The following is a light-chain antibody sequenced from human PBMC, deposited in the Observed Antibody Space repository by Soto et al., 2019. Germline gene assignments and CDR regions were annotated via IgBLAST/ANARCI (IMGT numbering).Light chain of an antibody. CDR1: RSNIGSNY. CDR2: RNN. CDR3: AAWDDSLSAVV. J-gene: IGLJ2*01. V-gene: IGLV1-47*01. Sequence: QSVLTQPPSASGTPGPRGTISFSGSRSNIGSNYVYWYQQLPGTAPKLLIYRNNQRPSGVPDRFSGSKSGTSASLAISGLRSEDEADYYCAAWDDSLSAVVFGGGTKVTVL.